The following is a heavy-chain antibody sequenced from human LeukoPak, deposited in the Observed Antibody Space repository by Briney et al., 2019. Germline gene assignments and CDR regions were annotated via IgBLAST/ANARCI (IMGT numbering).Heavy chain of an antibody. CDR2: IKRKAVGGTA. D-gene: IGHD2-15*01. V-gene: IGHV3-15*07. Sequence: GGSLRLSCAASGFNFIDTWMNWVRQAPGKGLEWVARIKRKAVGGTADYAAPVKGRFTISRDDSENMLYLQMNSLKIEDTAVYYCTTDIALWGQGTMVTVSS. CDR3: TTDIAL. J-gene: IGHJ3*01. CDR1: GFNFIDTW.